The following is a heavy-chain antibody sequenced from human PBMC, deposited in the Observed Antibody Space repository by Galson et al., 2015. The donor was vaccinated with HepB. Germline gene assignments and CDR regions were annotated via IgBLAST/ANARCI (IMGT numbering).Heavy chain of an antibody. Sequence: SVKVSCKASGGTFSTFTLIWVRQAPGQGLEWMGRIIPLVGTAIYAQSFQGRVTITADKSTSTAYMELSRLSSEDTAVYYCARVNPAQATHYKGALDSWGQGTLVTVSS. CDR3: ARVNPAQATHYKGALDS. V-gene: IGHV1-69*08. D-gene: IGHD3-10*01. CDR1: GGTFSTFT. CDR2: IIPLVGTA. J-gene: IGHJ4*02.